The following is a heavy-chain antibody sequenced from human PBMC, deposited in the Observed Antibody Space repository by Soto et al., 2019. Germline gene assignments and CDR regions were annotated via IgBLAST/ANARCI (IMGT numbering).Heavy chain of an antibody. CDR2: ISSSSSYI. D-gene: IGHD5-18*01. V-gene: IGHV3-21*01. Sequence: PGGSLRLSCAASGFTFSSYSMNWVRQAPGKGLEWVSSISSSSSYIYYADSVKGRFTISRDNAKNSLYLQMNSLRAEDTAVYYCARDRIQLWSFLYFDYWGQGTLVTVSS. CDR3: ARDRIQLWSFLYFDY. CDR1: GFTFSSYS. J-gene: IGHJ4*02.